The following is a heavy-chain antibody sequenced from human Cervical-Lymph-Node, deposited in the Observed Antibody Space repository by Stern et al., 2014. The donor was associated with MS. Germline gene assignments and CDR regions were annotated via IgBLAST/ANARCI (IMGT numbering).Heavy chain of an antibody. D-gene: IGHD1-14*01. V-gene: IGHV1-69*06. CDR3: ASGLIPRDHYNYYGMDV. CDR1: GGSLSSYG. Sequence: QVQLVQSGAEVKKPGSSVKISCKASGGSLSSYGISWVRQAPGQGLEWMGGIIAIFGTTNYAQKFQGRVTIPADTSTDTAYMDLTSLRSEDTAVYYCASGLIPRDHYNYYGMDVWGQGTTVTVSS. J-gene: IGHJ6*02. CDR2: IIAIFGTT.